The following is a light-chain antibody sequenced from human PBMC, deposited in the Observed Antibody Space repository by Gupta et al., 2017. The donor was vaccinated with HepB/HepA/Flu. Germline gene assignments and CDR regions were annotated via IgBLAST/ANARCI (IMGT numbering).Light chain of an antibody. V-gene: IGLV2-8*01. CDR2: EVA. CDR1: HPVVGSYNF. CDR3: FSYAGGDNWV. J-gene: IGLJ1*01. Sequence: QSALTQPPSASGSPAQSVTLSCTGSHPVVGSYNFVSWFKQHPGKAPRLLIYEVAKRPSGVPDRFSGSKSGNTASLTVSGLQADDEADYYCFSYAGGDNWVFGTGTKVTVL.